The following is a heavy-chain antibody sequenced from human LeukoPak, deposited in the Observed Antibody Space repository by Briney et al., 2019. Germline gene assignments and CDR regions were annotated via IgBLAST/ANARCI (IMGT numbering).Heavy chain of an antibody. V-gene: IGHV3-15*07. CDR2: IRRNSDGGTI. D-gene: IGHD3-22*01. Sequence: GGSLRLSCATSGLSFSDAWMNWVRQAPGKGLEWVGCIRRNSDGGTIDYAAPVKGRFALSRDDSKNTLYLHMSSLQTEDTAVYYCATDFYDTTWGQGTLVTVSS. CDR3: ATDFYDTT. J-gene: IGHJ5*02. CDR1: GLSFSDAW.